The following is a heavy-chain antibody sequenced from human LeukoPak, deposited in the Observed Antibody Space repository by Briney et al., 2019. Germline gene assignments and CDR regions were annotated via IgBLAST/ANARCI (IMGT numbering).Heavy chain of an antibody. CDR3: AKASVWTMVRVVSYFDE. D-gene: IGHD3-10*01. Sequence: PGGSLRLSCAASRFTFSSYAMSWVRQAPGKGLEWVSAISGNGGSTYYADSVKGRFTISRDNSKKTLDLQMHSLRAEDTAVYYCAKASVWTMVRVVSYFDEWGQGIQVTVSS. CDR2: ISGNGGST. CDR1: RFTFSSYA. J-gene: IGHJ4*02. V-gene: IGHV3-23*01.